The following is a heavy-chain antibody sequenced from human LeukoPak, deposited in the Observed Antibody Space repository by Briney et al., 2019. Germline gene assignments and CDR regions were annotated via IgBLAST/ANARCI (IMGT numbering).Heavy chain of an antibody. CDR2: ISGSGGST. CDR3: AKDLSGSYGLPSFDY. V-gene: IGHV3-23*01. J-gene: IGHJ4*02. CDR1: GFTFSSYA. D-gene: IGHD1-26*01. Sequence: PGGSLRLSCAASGFTFSSYAMSWVRQAPGKGLEWVSAISGSGGSTYYADSVKGRFTISRDNSKNTLYLQMNSLRAEDTAVYYCAKDLSGSYGLPSFDYWGQGTLVTVSS.